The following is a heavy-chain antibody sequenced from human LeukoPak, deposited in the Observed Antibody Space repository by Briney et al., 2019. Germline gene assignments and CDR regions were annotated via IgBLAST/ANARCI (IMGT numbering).Heavy chain of an antibody. Sequence: GGSLRLSCAASGFTFSSDWMHWVRQAPGKGLVWVSRINSDGSSTSYADSVKGRFTISRDNAKSTLYLQMTSLRAEDTAVYYCARELYSNYFDYWGQGTLVTVSS. J-gene: IGHJ4*02. CDR2: INSDGSST. D-gene: IGHD6-13*01. CDR1: GFTFSSDW. CDR3: ARELYSNYFDY. V-gene: IGHV3-74*01.